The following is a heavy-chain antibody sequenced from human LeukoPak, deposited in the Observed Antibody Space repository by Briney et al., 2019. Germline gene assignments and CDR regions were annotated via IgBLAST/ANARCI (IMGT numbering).Heavy chain of an antibody. V-gene: IGHV4-39*07. J-gene: IGHJ4*02. CDR1: GGSISSSSYY. Sequence: SETLSLTCTVSGGSISSSSYYWGWIRQPPGKGLEWIGSIYYSGSTNYNPSLKSRVTISVDMSKNQFSLKLTSVTAADTAVYYCARLRIAAAGYFDYWGQGTLVTVSS. D-gene: IGHD6-13*01. CDR2: IYYSGST. CDR3: ARLRIAAAGYFDY.